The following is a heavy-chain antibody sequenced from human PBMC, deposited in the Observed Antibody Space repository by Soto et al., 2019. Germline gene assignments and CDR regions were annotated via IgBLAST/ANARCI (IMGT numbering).Heavy chain of an antibody. J-gene: IGHJ4*02. Sequence: EVHLVESGGGLVQPGGSLRLSCAASGFVFSDHDMHWVRQVPGKGLEWVSEIGVAGDTYYPDSVKGRFTISRENARNSLYLHMTSLRAGYTAIYYCVRDRYYGSGSLFENWGQGTPVTVSS. CDR2: IGVAGDT. V-gene: IGHV3-13*01. CDR1: GFVFSDHD. CDR3: VRDRYYGSGSLFEN. D-gene: IGHD3-10*01.